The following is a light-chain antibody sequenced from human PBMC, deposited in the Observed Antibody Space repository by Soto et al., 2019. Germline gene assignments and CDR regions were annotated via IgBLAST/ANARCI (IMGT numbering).Light chain of an antibody. Sequence: MAQSQASLLGLPGASATLSCRARQSVSGNLAWYQQKPGQAPRLLIYGASTRATGIPARFIGSGSGTEFTLTISSLQSEDFAVYYCQHYNNWPPWTFGRGTKVDIK. J-gene: IGKJ1*01. V-gene: IGKV3-15*01. CDR1: QSVSGN. CDR3: QHYNNWPPWT. CDR2: GAS.